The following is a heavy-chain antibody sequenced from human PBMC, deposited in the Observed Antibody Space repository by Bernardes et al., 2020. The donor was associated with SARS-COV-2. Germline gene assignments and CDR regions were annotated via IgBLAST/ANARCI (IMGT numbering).Heavy chain of an antibody. CDR1: GFTFSSYA. J-gene: IGHJ5*02. CDR2: ISDSGGST. CDR3: AKESIPTTMGNWFDP. D-gene: IGHD5-18*01. V-gene: IGHV3-23*01. Sequence: GGSLRLSCAASGFTFSSYAMRWVRQAPGKGLEWVSDISDSGGSTYHADSVKGRFTISRDNSKNTLYLQMNGLRADDTAVYYCAKESIPTTMGNWFDPWGQGTLVTVSS.